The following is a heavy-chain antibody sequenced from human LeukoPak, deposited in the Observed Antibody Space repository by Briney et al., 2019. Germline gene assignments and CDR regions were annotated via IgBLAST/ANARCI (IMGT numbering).Heavy chain of an antibody. CDR3: ARDYSSGWPFDY. D-gene: IGHD6-19*01. Sequence: ASVNVSCKASGYTFSNYGISWVRQAPGQGLEWMGWISPYNGNTSYPQKLQGRVTLTTDTSTSTAYMELRSLTSDDAAVYFCARDYSSGWPFDYWGQGTLVTVSS. J-gene: IGHJ4*02. V-gene: IGHV1-18*01. CDR1: GYTFSNYG. CDR2: ISPYNGNT.